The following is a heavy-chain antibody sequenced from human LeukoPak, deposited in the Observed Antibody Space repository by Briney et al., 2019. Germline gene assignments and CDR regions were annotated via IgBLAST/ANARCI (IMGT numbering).Heavy chain of an antibody. CDR1: GFTFNHFA. Sequence: GGSLRLSCAASGFTFNHFAMHWVRQAPGKGLEWVAVISYDGNNKYHADSVKGRLTISRDNSKNTLYLQMNSLRGDDTAMYYCARDLETLAARNELIWSNWIDPWGQETLVTVSS. CDR2: ISYDGNNK. CDR3: ARDLETLAARNELIWSNWIDP. D-gene: IGHD6-6*01. J-gene: IGHJ5*02. V-gene: IGHV3-30-3*01.